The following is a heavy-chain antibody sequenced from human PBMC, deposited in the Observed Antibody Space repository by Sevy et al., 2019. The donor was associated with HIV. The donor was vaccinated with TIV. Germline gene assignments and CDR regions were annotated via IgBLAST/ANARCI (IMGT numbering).Heavy chain of an antibody. V-gene: IGHV3-9*01. Sequence: GGSLRLSCAASGFTFDDFAMHWVRQVPGKGLEWVSGLNWDSGSVAYADSVKGRFTISRDNAKNALFLLMNSLRAEDTALYYCAKDIGATGIAVVANWGQGIQVTVSS. D-gene: IGHD6-19*01. CDR3: AKDIGATGIAVVAN. CDR1: GFTFDDFA. J-gene: IGHJ4*02. CDR2: LNWDSGSV.